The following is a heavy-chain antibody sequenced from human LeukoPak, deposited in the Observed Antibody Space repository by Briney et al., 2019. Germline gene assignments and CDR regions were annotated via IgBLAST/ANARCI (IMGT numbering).Heavy chain of an antibody. V-gene: IGHV1-2*02. CDR1: GYTFTGYY. CDR2: INPNSGGT. J-gene: IGHJ4*02. Sequence: GASVKVSCKASGYTFTGYYMHWLRQAPGQGLEWMGWINPNSGGTNYAQKFQGRVTMTRDTSISTAYMELSSLRSEDTAVYYCARVEKGGTVDYWGQGTLVTVSS. CDR3: ARVEKGGTVDY. D-gene: IGHD1-1*01.